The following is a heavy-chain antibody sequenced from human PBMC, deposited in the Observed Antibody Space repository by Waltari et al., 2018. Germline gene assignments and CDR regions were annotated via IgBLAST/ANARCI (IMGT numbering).Heavy chain of an antibody. J-gene: IGHJ5*02. CDR1: GYTLNALS. V-gene: IGHV1-24*01. Sequence: QVQLVQYGAEGNKPGASGKVSCTVSGYTLNALSMPWVRPAPGKGLEWMGGFDPEDVATISAKQFQGRVTMTEDTSTDTGYMELSSLRSDDAAVYYCATGERVSTISGVWFDPWGQGTRVTVSS. CDR3: ATGERVSTISGVWFDP. D-gene: IGHD7-27*01. CDR2: FDPEDVAT.